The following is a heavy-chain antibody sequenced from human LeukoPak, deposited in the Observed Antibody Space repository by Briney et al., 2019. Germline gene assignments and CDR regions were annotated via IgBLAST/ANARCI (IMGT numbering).Heavy chain of an antibody. CDR2: ISSYNGNT. J-gene: IGHJ4*02. V-gene: IGHV1-18*01. D-gene: IGHD5-12*01. CDR1: GYTFTSYG. CDR3: ARGRGSTSRY. Sequence: GASAKVSCKASGYTFTSYGISWVRQAPGQGPEWMGWISSYNGNTNYAQNLQGRVTMTTDTSTSTAYMELRSLRSDDTAVYYCARGRGSTSRYWGQGTLVTVSS.